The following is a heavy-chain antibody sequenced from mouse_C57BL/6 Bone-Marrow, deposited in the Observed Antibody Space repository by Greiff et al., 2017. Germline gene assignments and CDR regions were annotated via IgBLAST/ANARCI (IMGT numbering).Heavy chain of an antibody. Sequence: QVQLQQPGAELVKPGASVKLSCKASGYTFTSYWMHWVKLRPGQGLEWIGMIHPNSGSTNYNEKFKSKATLTVDKSSSTAYMQLSSLTSEDSAVYYCARDDYDWFAYWGQGTLVTVSA. CDR3: ARDDYDWFAY. CDR2: IHPNSGST. D-gene: IGHD2-4*01. J-gene: IGHJ3*01. V-gene: IGHV1-64*01. CDR1: GYTFTSYW.